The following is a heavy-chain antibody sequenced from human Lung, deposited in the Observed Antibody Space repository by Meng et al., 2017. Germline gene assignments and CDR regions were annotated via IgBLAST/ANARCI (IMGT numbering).Heavy chain of an antibody. J-gene: IGHJ4*02. CDR2: INHSGST. D-gene: IGHD4-11*01. V-gene: IGHV4-34*01. CDR1: GGSFSVYY. Sequence: QVQLQQWGAGLLKPSETLSLPCVVSGGSFSVYYWSWIRPPPGKGLEWIGEINHSGSTNYNPSLESRATISVDTSQNNLSLKLSSVTAADSAVYYCARGPTTMAHDFDYWGQGTLVTVSS. CDR3: ARGPTTMAHDFDY.